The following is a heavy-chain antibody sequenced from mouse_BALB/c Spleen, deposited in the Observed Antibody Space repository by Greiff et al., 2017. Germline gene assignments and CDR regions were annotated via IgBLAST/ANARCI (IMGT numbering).Heavy chain of an antibody. CDR1: GFSLTSYG. J-gene: IGHJ2*01. CDR2: IWSGGST. D-gene: IGHD1-2*01. V-gene: IGHV2-2*02. Sequence: QVQLKESGPGLVQPSQSLSITCTVSGFSLTSYGVHWVRQSPGKGLEWLGVIWSGGSTDYNAAFISRLSISKDNSKSQVFFKMNSLQANDTARYYCARDYYGYPLDDWGQGTTLTVSS. CDR3: ARDYYGYPLDD.